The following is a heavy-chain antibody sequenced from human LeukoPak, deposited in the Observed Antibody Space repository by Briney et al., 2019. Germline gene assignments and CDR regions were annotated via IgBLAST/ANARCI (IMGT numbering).Heavy chain of an antibody. CDR1: GFTFSSYG. J-gene: IGHJ4*02. D-gene: IGHD3-22*01. CDR2: IRYDGSNK. CDR3: AKDQLTYYYDSSGYCDY. V-gene: IGHV3-30*02. Sequence: GGSLRLSCAASGFTFSSYGMHWVRQAPGKGLEWVAFIRYDGSNKYYADSVKGRFTISRDNSKNTLYLQMNSLRAEDTAVYYCAKDQLTYYYDSSGYCDYWGQGTLVTVSS.